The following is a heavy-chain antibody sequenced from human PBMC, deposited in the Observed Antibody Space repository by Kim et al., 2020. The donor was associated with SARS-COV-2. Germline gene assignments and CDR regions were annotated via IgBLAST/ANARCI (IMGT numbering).Heavy chain of an antibody. V-gene: IGHV3-11*01. CDR2: ISSSGSTI. Sequence: GGSLRLSCAASGFTFSDYYMSWIRQAPGKGLEWVSYISSSGSTIYYADSVKGRFTISRDNAKNSLYLQMNSLRAEDTAVYYCARCIGPIAARWFDPWGQGTLVTVSS. CDR3: ARCIGPIAARWFDP. CDR1: GFTFSDYY. J-gene: IGHJ5*02. D-gene: IGHD6-6*01.